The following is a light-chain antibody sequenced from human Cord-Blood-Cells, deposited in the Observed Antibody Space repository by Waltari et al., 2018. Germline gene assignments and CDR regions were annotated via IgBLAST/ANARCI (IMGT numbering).Light chain of an antibody. J-gene: IGKJ1*01. V-gene: IGKV1-5*03. CDR1: QSISSW. CDR3: QQYNSYSPWT. Sequence: DIQMTQSPSTLSESVGDRVTITCRASQSISSWLAWYQPKPGKAPKLLIYKASSLESGVPSRFSGSGSGTEFTLTISSLQPDDFATYYCQQYNSYSPWTFGQGTKVEIK. CDR2: KAS.